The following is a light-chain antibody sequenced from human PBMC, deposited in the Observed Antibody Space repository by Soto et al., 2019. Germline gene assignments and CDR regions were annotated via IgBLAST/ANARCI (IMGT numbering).Light chain of an antibody. CDR2: GAF. V-gene: IGKV3-15*01. J-gene: IGKJ4*01. CDR1: QSVSYN. Sequence: EIVMTQSPATLSVSPGETATLSCRAGQSVSYNLAWYQQKPGQGPRLLIYGAFTRATGIPARLSGSGSGTEFTLTISSLQSEDFAVYYCQQYKNWPPLTFGGGTKVEIK. CDR3: QQYKNWPPLT.